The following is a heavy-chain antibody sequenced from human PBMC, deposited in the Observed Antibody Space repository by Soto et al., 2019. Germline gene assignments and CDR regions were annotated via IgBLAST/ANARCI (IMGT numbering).Heavy chain of an antibody. CDR3: ASAPIIAARAYYYYYGMDF. Sequence: SVKVSCRAAWGPFRSYAISWVRQATGQGLAWMGGIIPIFGTANYAQKFQGRVTITADESTSTAYMELSSLRSEDTAVYYCASAPIIAARAYYYYYGMDFWGQGSTVTVSS. CDR1: WGPFRSYA. V-gene: IGHV1-69*13. CDR2: IIPIFGTA. D-gene: IGHD6-6*01. J-gene: IGHJ6*02.